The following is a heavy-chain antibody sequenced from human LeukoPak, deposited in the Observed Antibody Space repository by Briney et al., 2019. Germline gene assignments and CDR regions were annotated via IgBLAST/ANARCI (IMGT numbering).Heavy chain of an antibody. V-gene: IGHV1-46*01. CDR1: GYSFTTYY. CDR3: AREIVVVPSAMGFDP. D-gene: IGHD2-2*01. CDR2: INPSGGST. Sequence: GASVKVSCKASGYSFTTYYIHWVRQAPGQGLEWMGVINPSGGSTSFAQKFQARLTMTRDTSTSTVYMELSGLRSEDTAVYYCAREIVVVPSAMGFDPWGQGTLATVSS. J-gene: IGHJ5*02.